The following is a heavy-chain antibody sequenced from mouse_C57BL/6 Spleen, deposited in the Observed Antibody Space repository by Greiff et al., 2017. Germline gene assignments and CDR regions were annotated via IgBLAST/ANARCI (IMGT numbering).Heavy chain of an antibody. Sequence: QVQLQQSGAELVRPGASVTLSCKASGYTFTDFEMHWVKQTPVHGLEWIGAIDPEPGGTAYNQKFKGKAILTADKSSSTAYMELRSLTSEDSAVYYCTRGEEGGYGNYGDFDYWGQGTTLTVSS. CDR3: TRGEEGGYGNYGDFDY. V-gene: IGHV1-15*01. J-gene: IGHJ2*01. CDR1: GYTFTDFE. CDR2: IDPEPGGT. D-gene: IGHD2-1*01.